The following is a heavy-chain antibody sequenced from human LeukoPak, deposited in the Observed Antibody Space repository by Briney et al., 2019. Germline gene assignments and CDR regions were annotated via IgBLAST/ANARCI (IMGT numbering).Heavy chain of an antibody. D-gene: IGHD2-2*01. CDR3: ARDRVVVVPAAHYGAFDI. CDR2: IIPIFGTA. Sequence: SVKVSCKASGGTLTSDAISWARQAPGQGLEWMGGIIPIFGTANTAQKFQGSVTITADKSTGTAYMELSSLRSEDTAVYYGARDRVVVVPAAHYGAFDIWGQGTMVTVSS. CDR1: GGTLTSDA. J-gene: IGHJ3*02. V-gene: IGHV1-69*06.